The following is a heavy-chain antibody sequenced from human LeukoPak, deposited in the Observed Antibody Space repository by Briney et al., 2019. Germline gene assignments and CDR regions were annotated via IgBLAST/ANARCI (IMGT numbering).Heavy chain of an antibody. J-gene: IGHJ4*02. CDR2: IIPILGIA. CDR3: AKGGVSDRGSWYGDYFDY. CDR1: GGTFSSYA. V-gene: IGHV1-69*04. D-gene: IGHD6-13*01. Sequence: GSSVKVSCKASGGTFSSYAISWVRQAPGQGLEWMGRIIPILGIANYAQKFQGRVTITADKSTSTAYMELSSLRSEDTAVYYCAKGGVSDRGSWYGDYFDYWGQGTLVTVSS.